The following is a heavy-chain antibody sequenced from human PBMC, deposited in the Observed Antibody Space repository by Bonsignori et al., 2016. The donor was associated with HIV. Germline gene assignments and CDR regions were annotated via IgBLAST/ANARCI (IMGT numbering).Heavy chain of an antibody. D-gene: IGHD3/OR15-3a*01. Sequence: GGSLRLSCAASGFSFSSYWMSWVRQAPGKGLEWVANIKQDESEKYYVDSVKGRFSIFRDNVRNSLYLQMNSLRAEDTAVYYCARAWTGAFDYWGQGALVTVSS. CDR1: GFSFSSYW. J-gene: IGHJ4*02. CDR3: ARAWTGAFDY. V-gene: IGHV3-7*01. CDR2: IKQDESEK.